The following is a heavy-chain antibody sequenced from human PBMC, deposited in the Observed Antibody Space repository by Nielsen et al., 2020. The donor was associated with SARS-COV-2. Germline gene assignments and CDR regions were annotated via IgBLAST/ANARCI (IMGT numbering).Heavy chain of an antibody. D-gene: IGHD3-3*01. CDR1: GFTFSSYW. Sequence: GESLKISCAASGFTFSSYWMSWVRQAPGKGLEWVANIKQDGSEKYYVDSVKGRFTISRGNSKNTLYLQMNSLRAEDTAIYYCAKRFLTAAPDYWGQGTLVTVSS. J-gene: IGHJ4*02. CDR3: AKRFLTAAPDY. CDR2: IKQDGSEK. V-gene: IGHV3-7*03.